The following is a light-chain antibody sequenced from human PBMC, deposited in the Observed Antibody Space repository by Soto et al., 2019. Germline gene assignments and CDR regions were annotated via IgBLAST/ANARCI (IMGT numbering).Light chain of an antibody. CDR1: QSVSSSY. CDR2: GAS. Sequence: EIVLTQSPGTLSLSPGERATLSCRASQSVSSSYLAWYQQKPGQAPRLLIYGASSRATGIPDRFSGGGSGTDFTLTISRLEPEDFATYYCQQSFNNPRTFGQGTKVDIK. CDR3: QQSFNNPRT. V-gene: IGKV3D-20*02. J-gene: IGKJ1*01.